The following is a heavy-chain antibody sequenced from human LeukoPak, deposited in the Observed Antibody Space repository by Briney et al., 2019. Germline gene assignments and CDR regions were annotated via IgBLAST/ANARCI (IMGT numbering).Heavy chain of an antibody. V-gene: IGHV4-4*07. D-gene: IGHD5-24*01. CDR2: IYSGGST. CDR1: GGSITGYY. CDR3: ATGRDADSARGYYDMDA. Sequence: SETLSPTCTVSGGSITGYYWTWIRQPAGKGLEWIGRIYSGGSTNYNPPLKSRVTMSVDTSKNQFSLKLSSVTAADTAVYYCATGRDADSARGYYDMDAWGQGTTVTASS. J-gene: IGHJ6*02.